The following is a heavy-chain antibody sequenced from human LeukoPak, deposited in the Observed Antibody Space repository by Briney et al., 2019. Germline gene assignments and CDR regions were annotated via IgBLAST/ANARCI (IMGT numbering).Heavy chain of an antibody. CDR2: ISSSSSYI. V-gene: IGHV3-21*01. D-gene: IGHD3-22*01. J-gene: IGHJ4*02. CDR3: AKDFSVYYYDSRVLDY. Sequence: PGGSLRLSCAASGFTFDDYAMHWVRQAPGKGLEWVSSISSSSSYIYYADSVKGRFTISRDNAKNSLYLQMNSLRAEDTAVYYCAKDFSVYYYDSRVLDYWGQGTLVTVSS. CDR1: GFTFDDYA.